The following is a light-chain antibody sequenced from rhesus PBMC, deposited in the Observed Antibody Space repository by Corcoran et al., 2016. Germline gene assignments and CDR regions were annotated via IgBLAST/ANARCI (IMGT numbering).Light chain of an antibody. J-gene: IGKJ1*01. Sequence: DIQMSQSPSSLSASVGDRVTITCRASQGISSYVNWYQQKPGKAPKLLIYFANSLASGVPSRFSGSGSGTEFTLTISSLQPDDFATYYCQQGNSNPRTFGQGTKVEIK. CDR1: QGISSY. V-gene: IGKV1-32*02. CDR3: QQGNSNPRT. CDR2: FAN.